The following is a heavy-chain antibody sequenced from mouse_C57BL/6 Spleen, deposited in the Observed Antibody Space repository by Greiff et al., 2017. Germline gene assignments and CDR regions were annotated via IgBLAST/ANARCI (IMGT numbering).Heavy chain of an antibody. CDR1: GYTFTSYW. J-gene: IGHJ2*01. D-gene: IGHD3-2*02. CDR3: ARSGYDKGVDY. V-gene: IGHV1-64*01. Sequence: QVQLQQPGAELVKPGASVKLSCKASGYTFTSYWMHWVKQRPGQGLEWIGMIHPNSGSTNYNEKFKSKATLTVDKSSSTAYMQHSSLTSDDSAVYYCARSGYDKGVDYWGQGTTLTVSA. CDR2: IHPNSGST.